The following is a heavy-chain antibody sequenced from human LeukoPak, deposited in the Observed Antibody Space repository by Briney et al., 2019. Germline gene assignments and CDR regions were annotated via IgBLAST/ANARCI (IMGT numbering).Heavy chain of an antibody. CDR2: ISGSSGTI. J-gene: IGHJ4*02. CDR3: AKRLGDPRVFDH. CDR1: GFTFSNYA. D-gene: IGHD2-21*02. Sequence: GGSLRLSCAASGFTFSNYATNWVRQAPGKGLEWVSGISGSSGTINYPAPVTGRFTNSRDNSRNTLYLQMNSVSADDTAVYYSAKRLGDPRVFDHWGKGTLVTVSS. V-gene: IGHV3-23*01.